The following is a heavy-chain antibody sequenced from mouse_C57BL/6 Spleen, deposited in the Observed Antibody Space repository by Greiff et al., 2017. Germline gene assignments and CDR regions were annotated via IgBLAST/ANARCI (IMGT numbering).Heavy chain of an antibody. D-gene: IGHD2-10*01. Sequence: VQGVESGAELVKPGASVKLSCKASGYTFTAYTIPWVKQRSGQGLEWIGWFYPGRGSIKYNEKFKDKATLTADKSSSTVYLELSRLTSEDSAVYFCARHASYGNYAFDVWGTGTTVTVAS. CDR3: ARHASYGNYAFDV. V-gene: IGHV1-62-2*01. J-gene: IGHJ1*03. CDR2: FYPGRGSI. CDR1: GYTFTAYT.